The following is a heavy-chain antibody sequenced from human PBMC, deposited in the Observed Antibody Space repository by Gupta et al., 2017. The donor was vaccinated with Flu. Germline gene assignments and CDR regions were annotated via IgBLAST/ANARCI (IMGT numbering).Heavy chain of an antibody. CDR3: ARGTEGRL. V-gene: IGHV1-18*01. D-gene: IGHD1-14*01. CDR1: GYTFPSYG. Sequence: QVQLLQSGAEVKEPGASVTVSCAAFGYTFPSYGISWVRQAPGQGLEWMGWISPNTGDTNYAQKFEGRLTMTTDRSTSTAYMELRSLTSGDAAVYYCARGTEGRLWGQGTLGTVSS. J-gene: IGHJ4*02. CDR2: ISPNTGDT.